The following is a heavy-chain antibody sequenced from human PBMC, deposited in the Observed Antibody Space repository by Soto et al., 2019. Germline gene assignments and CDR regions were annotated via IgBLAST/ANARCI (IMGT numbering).Heavy chain of an antibody. V-gene: IGHV5-51*01. CDR1: GYSFTSYW. D-gene: IGHD3-10*01. J-gene: IGHJ4*02. Sequence: EVQLVQSGAEVKKPGESLKISCKGSGYSFTSYWIGWVRQMPGKGLEWMGIIYPGDSDTRYSPSFQGQVTISAAKSISTAYLQWSSLKASDTAMYYCARHENLDISYGSGSHIDYWGQGTLVTVSS. CDR3: ARHENLDISYGSGSHIDY. CDR2: IYPGDSDT.